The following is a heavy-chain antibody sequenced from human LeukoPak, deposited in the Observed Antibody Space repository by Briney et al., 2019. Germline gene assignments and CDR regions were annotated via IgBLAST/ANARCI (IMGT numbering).Heavy chain of an antibody. J-gene: IGHJ5*02. CDR2: IYHSGST. V-gene: IGHV4-4*02. Sequence: SETLSLTCAVSGGSISSSNWWSWVRQPPGKGLEWIGEIYHSGSTNYNPSLKSRVTISVDTSKNQFSLKLSSVTAADTAVYYCARGGYSGYVAWFDPWGQGTLVTVSS. D-gene: IGHD5-12*01. CDR1: GGSISSSNW. CDR3: ARGGYSGYVAWFDP.